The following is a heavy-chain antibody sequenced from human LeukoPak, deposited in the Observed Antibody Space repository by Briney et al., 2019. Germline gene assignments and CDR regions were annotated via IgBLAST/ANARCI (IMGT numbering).Heavy chain of an antibody. J-gene: IGHJ1*01. CDR1: GGSISSSSYY. V-gene: IGHV4-39*01. D-gene: IGHD3-3*01. Sequence: PSETLSLTCTVSGGSISSSSYYRGWIRQPPGKGLEWIGSIYYSGSTYYNPSLKSRVTISVDTSKNQFSLKLSSVTAADTAVYYCARRAYDFWSGPEYFQHWGQGTLVTVSS. CDR2: IYYSGST. CDR3: ARRAYDFWSGPEYFQH.